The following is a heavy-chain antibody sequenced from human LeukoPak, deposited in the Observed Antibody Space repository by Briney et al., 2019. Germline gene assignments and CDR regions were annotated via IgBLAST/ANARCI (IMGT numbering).Heavy chain of an antibody. J-gene: IGHJ4*02. CDR2: ISSSSSYI. V-gene: IGHV3-21*01. D-gene: IGHD6-19*01. CDR1: GFTFSSYS. CDR3: ASWPVGWYGEDS. Sequence: SGGSLRLSCAASGFTFSSYSMNWVRQAPGKGLEWVSSISSSSSYIYYADSVKGRFTISRDNAKSSLYLQMNSLRAEDTAVYYCASWPVGWYGEDSWGQGTLVTVSS.